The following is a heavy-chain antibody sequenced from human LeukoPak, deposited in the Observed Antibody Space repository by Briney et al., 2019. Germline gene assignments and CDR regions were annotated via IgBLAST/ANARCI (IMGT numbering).Heavy chain of an antibody. CDR3: ARLLTPTIFGVVTGLLDY. Sequence: GESLKISFKGSGYSFTSYWIGWVRQMPGKGLEWMGIIYPGDSDTRYSPSFQGQVTISADKSISTAYLQWSSLKASDTAMYYCARLLTPTIFGVVTGLLDYWGQGTLVTVSS. D-gene: IGHD3-3*01. J-gene: IGHJ4*02. V-gene: IGHV5-51*01. CDR2: IYPGDSDT. CDR1: GYSFTSYW.